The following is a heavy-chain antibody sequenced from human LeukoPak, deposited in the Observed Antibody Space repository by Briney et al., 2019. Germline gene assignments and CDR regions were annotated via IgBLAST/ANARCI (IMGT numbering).Heavy chain of an antibody. J-gene: IGHJ4*02. CDR3: ARDLLGATSPFDY. V-gene: IGHV1-18*01. Sequence: ASVTVSCKASGYTFTTYGISWVRQAPGQGLEWMGRISTYNGNTNYAQKLQGRVTMTTDTSTSTAYMELRSLRSDDTALYYCARDLLGATSPFDYWGQGTLVTVSS. CDR1: GYTFTTYG. CDR2: ISTYNGNT. D-gene: IGHD1-26*01.